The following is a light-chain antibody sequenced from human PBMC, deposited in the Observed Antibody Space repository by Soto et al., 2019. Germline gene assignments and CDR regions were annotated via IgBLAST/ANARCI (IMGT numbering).Light chain of an antibody. CDR2: DAY. J-gene: IGKJ1*01. Sequence: DIKMTQSPSSLSASVGDRVTISCQASQDISNSLNWYQQKPGKAPELLIYDAYNLETGVPSRFSGSGTGTDFTLTISSLQPEDIATYYCQQSYSTPETFGQGTKVEIK. CDR3: QQSYSTPET. V-gene: IGKV1-33*01. CDR1: QDISNS.